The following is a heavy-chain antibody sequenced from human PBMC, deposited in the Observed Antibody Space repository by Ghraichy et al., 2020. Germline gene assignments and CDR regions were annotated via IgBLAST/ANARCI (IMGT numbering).Heavy chain of an antibody. CDR1: GFTFSSYW. J-gene: IGHJ4*02. V-gene: IGHV3-7*03. Sequence: LSLTCAASGFTFSSYWMSWVRQVPGKGLEWVANIKEDGSQKAYVDSVKGRFTISRDNAENSLYLQMNSLRVDDTAIYYCAKGGSWSAAYWGQGAPVTVSS. CDR3: AKGGSWSAAY. D-gene: IGHD6-13*01. CDR2: IKEDGSQK.